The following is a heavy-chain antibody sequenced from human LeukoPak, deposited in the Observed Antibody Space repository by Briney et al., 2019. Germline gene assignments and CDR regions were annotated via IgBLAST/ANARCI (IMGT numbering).Heavy chain of an antibody. Sequence: TSETLSLTCSVSGGSISSYYWSWIRQPAGKGLEWIGRIYTSGSTNYNPSLKSRVTISVDTSKNQFSLKLSSVTAADTAVYYCARDVSATVTTVWFDPWGQGTLVTVSS. CDR2: IYTSGST. J-gene: IGHJ5*02. CDR1: GGSISSYY. V-gene: IGHV4-4*07. CDR3: ARDVSATVTTVWFDP. D-gene: IGHD4-17*01.